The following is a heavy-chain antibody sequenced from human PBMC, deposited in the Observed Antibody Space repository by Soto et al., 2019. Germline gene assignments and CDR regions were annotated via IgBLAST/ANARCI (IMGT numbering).Heavy chain of an antibody. CDR1: GGSISSGDYY. J-gene: IGHJ4*02. CDR2: IYYSGST. Sequence: SETLSLTCTVSGGSISSGDYYWSWIRQPPGKGLEWIGYIYYSGSTYYNPSLKSRVTISVDTSKNQFSLKLSSVTAADTAVYYCARVVGGLNDYGDPYYFDYCGQGTLVTVSS. CDR3: ARVVGGLNDYGDPYYFDY. V-gene: IGHV4-30-4*01. D-gene: IGHD4-17*01.